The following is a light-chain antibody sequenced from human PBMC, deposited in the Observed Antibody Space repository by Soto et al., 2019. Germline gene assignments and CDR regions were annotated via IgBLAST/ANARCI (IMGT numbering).Light chain of an antibody. J-gene: IGKJ4*01. CDR2: DAS. V-gene: IGKV3-11*01. CDR3: QQRSNWPLT. CDR1: QSVSSY. Sequence: EIVLTQSPATLSLSPGERVTLSCRASQSVSSYLAWYQQKPGQAPRLLIYDASNRATGIPARFSGSGSGTYFTLTISSLEPEDFAVYYCQQRSNWPLTFGGGTKVEIK.